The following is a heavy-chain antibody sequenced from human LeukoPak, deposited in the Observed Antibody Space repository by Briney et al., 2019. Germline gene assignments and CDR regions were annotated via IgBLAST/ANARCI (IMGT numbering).Heavy chain of an antibody. CDR2: IYPNNGAT. J-gene: IGHJ4*02. CDR3: ARDGPAQMVDFDY. Sequence: EASVKVSFKASGYTFSGTGWYLYWLRQAPGQGLECMGWIYPNNGATGYAQKFQGRVAMTRDTSISTAYMELSRLRPDDTAVYYCARDGPAQMVDFDYWGQGTLVTVSS. V-gene: IGHV1-2*02. D-gene: IGHD3-10*01. CDR1: GYTFSGTGWY.